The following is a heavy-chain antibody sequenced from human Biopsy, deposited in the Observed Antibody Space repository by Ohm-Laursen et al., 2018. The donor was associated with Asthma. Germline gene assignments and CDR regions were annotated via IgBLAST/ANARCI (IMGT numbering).Heavy chain of an antibody. CDR2: IYYSGST. J-gene: IGHJ5*02. V-gene: IGHV4-61*05. CDR3: ARGVITNWFDP. D-gene: IGHD3-16*02. CDR1: GGSISNSNYY. Sequence: SETLSLTCTVSGGSISNSNYYWGWIRQSPGKGLEWIGYIYYSGSTNYNPSLKSRVTISEDTSKNQFSLKLTSVTAADTAVYYCARGVITNWFDPWGQGTLVTVSS.